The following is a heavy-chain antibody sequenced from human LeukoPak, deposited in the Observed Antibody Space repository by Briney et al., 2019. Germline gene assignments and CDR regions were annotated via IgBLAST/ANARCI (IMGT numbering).Heavy chain of an antibody. J-gene: IGHJ4*02. Sequence: PGGSLRLSCAASGFTFSSYSMNWVRQAPGKGLEWVSSISSNSSYIYYADSVKGRFTISRDNAKNSLYLQMNSLRAEDTAVYYCARDSTYYYDSSGYPPDYWGQGTLVTVSS. CDR3: ARDSTYYYDSSGYPPDY. D-gene: IGHD3-22*01. V-gene: IGHV3-21*01. CDR1: GFTFSSYS. CDR2: ISSNSSYI.